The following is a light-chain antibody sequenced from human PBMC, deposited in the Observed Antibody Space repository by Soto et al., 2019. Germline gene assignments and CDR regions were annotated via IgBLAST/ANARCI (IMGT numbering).Light chain of an antibody. CDR2: GAS. CDR1: QTVSNSY. Sequence: EIVLTQSPGTLSLSPGERATLSCRASQTVSNSYLAWYQQKPGQAPRLLIYGASSRATVIPDRFSGSGSGTDFTLMISRLDPEDFAVYYCQQFRGLWTFGPGTKVEIK. J-gene: IGKJ1*01. V-gene: IGKV3-20*01. CDR3: QQFRGLWT.